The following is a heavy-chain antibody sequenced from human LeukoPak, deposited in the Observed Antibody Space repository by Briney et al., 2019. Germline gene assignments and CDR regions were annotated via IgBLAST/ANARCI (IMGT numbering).Heavy chain of an antibody. CDR3: AKDIGIVVVPAAFDP. D-gene: IGHD2-2*01. V-gene: IGHV3-23*01. J-gene: IGHJ5*02. CDR2: ISGSGGST. CDR1: GFTFSIYA. Sequence: GGSLRLSCAASGFTFSIYAMSWVRQAPGKGLEWVSAISGSGGSTYYADSVKGRFTISRDNSKNTLYLQMNSLRAEDTAVYYCAKDIGIVVVPAAFDPWGQGTLVTVSS.